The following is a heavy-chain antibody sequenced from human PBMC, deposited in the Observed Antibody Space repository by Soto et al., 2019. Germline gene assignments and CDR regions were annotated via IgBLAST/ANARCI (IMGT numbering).Heavy chain of an antibody. J-gene: IGHJ4*02. CDR1: GYSFTSYW. D-gene: IGHD3-22*01. CDR3: ARLPLPYYYDSSGLAFDY. CDR2: IYPGDSDT. V-gene: IGHV5-51*01. Sequence: GESLKISCKGSGYSFTSYWIGWVRQMPGKGLEWMGIIYPGDSDTRYSPSFQGQVTISADKSISTAYLQWSSLKASDTAMYYCARLPLPYYYDSSGLAFDYWGQGTLVTVS.